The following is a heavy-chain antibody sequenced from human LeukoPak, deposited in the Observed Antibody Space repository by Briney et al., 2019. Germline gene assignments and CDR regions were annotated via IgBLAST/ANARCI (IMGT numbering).Heavy chain of an antibody. J-gene: IGHJ4*02. CDR2: ISAYNGST. CDR3: ARASYCSGGSCYSDY. Sequence: GASVKVSCKASGYTFTSYSISWVRQAPGQGLERMGWISAYNGSTIYAQKVKGRVTMTTDTSTSTAYMELRSLKSDDTAVYYCARASYCSGGSCYSDYWGQGTLVTVSS. CDR1: GYTFTSYS. V-gene: IGHV1-18*01. D-gene: IGHD2-15*01.